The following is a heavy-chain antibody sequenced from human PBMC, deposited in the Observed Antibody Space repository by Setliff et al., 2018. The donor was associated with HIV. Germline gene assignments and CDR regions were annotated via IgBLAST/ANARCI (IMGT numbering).Heavy chain of an antibody. D-gene: IGHD3-9*01. Sequence: ASVKVSCKASGYTFTSYDINWVRQATGQGLEWLGWMNPNSGNTGYAQKFQGRVTITTDTSTSTAYMELRSLRSDDTAVYYCARDSGAVLRNFDWPFYYYYGMDVWGQGTTVTVSS. CDR1: GYTFTSYD. V-gene: IGHV1-8*03. CDR2: MNPNSGNT. J-gene: IGHJ6*02. CDR3: ARDSGAVLRNFDWPFYYYYGMDV.